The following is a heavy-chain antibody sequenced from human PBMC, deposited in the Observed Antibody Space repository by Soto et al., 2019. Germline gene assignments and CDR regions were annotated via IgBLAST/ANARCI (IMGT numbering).Heavy chain of an antibody. CDR3: ARDTLSAFDV. J-gene: IGHJ3*01. V-gene: IGHV3-7*01. Sequence: EVQLVESRGGLVQPGGSLRLSCTASRFTFSVYWMSWVRQAPGKGLEWVANIRHDGSEKFYVDSVKGRFTVSRDNAKNSLYLQMNSLRAEDTAVYYCARDTLSAFDVWGQGTMVTVSS. CDR2: IRHDGSEK. CDR1: RFTFSVYW. D-gene: IGHD3-16*01.